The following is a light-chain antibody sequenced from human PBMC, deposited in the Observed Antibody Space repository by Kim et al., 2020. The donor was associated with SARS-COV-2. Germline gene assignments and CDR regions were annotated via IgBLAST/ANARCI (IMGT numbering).Light chain of an antibody. CDR1: SSDVGGYNY. CDR2: DVS. Sequence: QSALTQPASVSGSPGQSITISCTGTSSDVGGYNYVSWYQQHPGKAPKLVIYDVSARPSGVSNRFSGSKSGNTASLTISGLQAEDEADFYCSSYTSSRTLVFGGGTQLTVL. CDR3: SSYTSSRTLV. V-gene: IGLV2-14*03. J-gene: IGLJ3*02.